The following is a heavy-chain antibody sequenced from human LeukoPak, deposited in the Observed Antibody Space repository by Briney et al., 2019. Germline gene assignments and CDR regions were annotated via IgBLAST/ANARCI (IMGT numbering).Heavy chain of an antibody. J-gene: IGHJ2*01. D-gene: IGHD2-21*02. Sequence: SVKVSCKASGGTFSSYVISWVRQAPGQGLEWMGRIISILGIPNYAHKFQGRVTITAAKSTTTAYMELSRLRSEDTAVYYCATEAIVVVTARDYWYFDLWGRGTLVTVSS. CDR2: IISILGIP. V-gene: IGHV1-69*04. CDR3: ATEAIVVVTARDYWYFDL. CDR1: GGTFSSYV.